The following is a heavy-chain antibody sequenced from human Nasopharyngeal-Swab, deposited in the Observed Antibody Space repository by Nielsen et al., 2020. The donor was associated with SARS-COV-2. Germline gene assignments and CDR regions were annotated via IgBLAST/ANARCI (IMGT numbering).Heavy chain of an antibody. J-gene: IGHJ3*02. CDR1: GFTFTTYA. V-gene: IGHV3-23*01. D-gene: IGHD1-26*01. Sequence: GESLKISCAASGFTFTTYAMSWVCQAPGKGLEWVSDISVSGDFTYYADSVKGRFTVSRDNSQNTFYLQMDSLRADDTAVYYCAKSYSGGYDASDIWGQGTMVTVSS. CDR3: AKSYSGGYDASDI. CDR2: ISVSGDFT.